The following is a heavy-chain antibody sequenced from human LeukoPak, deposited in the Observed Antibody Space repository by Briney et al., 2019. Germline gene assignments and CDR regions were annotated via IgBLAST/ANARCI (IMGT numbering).Heavy chain of an antibody. CDR1: GFTFSSYS. CDR3: ARDHCSSTSCYPYYGMDV. Sequence: PGGSLRLSCAASGFTFSSYSMNWVRQAPGKGLEWVSYISSSSSTIYYADSVKGRFTISRDNAKNSLYLQMNSLRAEDTAVYYCARDHCSSTSCYPYYGMDVWGQGTTVTVSS. CDR2: ISSSSSTI. J-gene: IGHJ6*02. D-gene: IGHD2-2*01. V-gene: IGHV3-48*01.